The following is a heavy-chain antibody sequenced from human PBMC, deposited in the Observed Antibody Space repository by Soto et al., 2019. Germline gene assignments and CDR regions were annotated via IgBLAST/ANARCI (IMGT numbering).Heavy chain of an antibody. J-gene: IGHJ1*01. V-gene: IGHV4-30-4*01. D-gene: IGHD3-22*01. CDR2: INSSGSI. Sequence: PSETLSLTCTVSGGSISSDDYCWSWIRQAPGRGLEWIGYINSSGSIYYNPSLKNRATMSIDTAGNQFSLKVSSVTVADTAVYYCARDLDGLHDDTSGPFPRPGWGQGTLVTVSS. CDR1: GGSISSDDYC. CDR3: ARDLDGLHDDTSGPFPRPG.